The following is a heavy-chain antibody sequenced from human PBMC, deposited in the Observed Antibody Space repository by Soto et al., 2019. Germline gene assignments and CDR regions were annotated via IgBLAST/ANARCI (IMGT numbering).Heavy chain of an antibody. J-gene: IGHJ4*02. CDR2: TKNKAQRYTT. CDR1: GFTLSDHY. CDR3: VRWDSGNPEN. Sequence: EVQLVESGGGLVQPGGSLRLSCVVSGFTLSDHYIDWVRQAPGKGLEWVGRTKNKAQRYTTEYAASVKGRFTISRDDSENSVYLQMNSLKTEDTAVYYCVRWDSGNPENWGQGTLVPVSS. D-gene: IGHD1-26*01. V-gene: IGHV3-72*01.